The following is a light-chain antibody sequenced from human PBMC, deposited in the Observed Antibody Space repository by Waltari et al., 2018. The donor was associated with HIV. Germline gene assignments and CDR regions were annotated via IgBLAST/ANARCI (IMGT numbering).Light chain of an antibody. CDR1: STDVGAYDY. J-gene: IGLJ2*01. CDR2: EVT. CDR3: SAYASTTTHVV. Sequence: QSALTQPASVSGSPGQSITISCTGTSTDVGAYDYVSWYQQPPGGAPKLPIYEVTKRPSGVSSRFSGAKSGNTASLNMSGLQAQDEAYYHCSAYASTTTHVVFGRGTKLTVL. V-gene: IGLV2-14*03.